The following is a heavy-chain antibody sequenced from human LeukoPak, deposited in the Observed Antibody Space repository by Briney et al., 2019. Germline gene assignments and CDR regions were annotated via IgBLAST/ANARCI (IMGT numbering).Heavy chain of an antibody. CDR3: ASATYYYDSSGYD. CDR1: VYTFTSYY. J-gene: IGHJ4*02. Sequence: ASVKVSGKASVYTFTSYYMHWVRQAPGQGLEWMGIINPSGGSTSYAQKFQGRVTMTRDTSTSTVYMELSSLRSEDTAVYYCASATYYYDSSGYDWGQGTLVTVSS. CDR2: INPSGGST. V-gene: IGHV1-46*01. D-gene: IGHD3-22*01.